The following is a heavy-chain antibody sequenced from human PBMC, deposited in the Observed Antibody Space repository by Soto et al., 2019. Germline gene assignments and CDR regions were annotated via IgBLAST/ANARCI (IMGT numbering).Heavy chain of an antibody. CDR1: GYTFSDYY. V-gene: IGHV3-11*01. CDR3: ASHYDMWSGYLSPVDY. D-gene: IGHD3-3*01. CDR2: IDTSGTKI. J-gene: IGHJ4*02. Sequence: QVQLVESGGDLVKPGGSLRLSCAASGYTFSDYYMSWIRQAPGEGLEWISYIDTSGTKIYYADSVKGRFTITRDNAKNSWYLEMNSLRDEDTAVYYCASHYDMWSGYLSPVDYWGQGTLVTVSS.